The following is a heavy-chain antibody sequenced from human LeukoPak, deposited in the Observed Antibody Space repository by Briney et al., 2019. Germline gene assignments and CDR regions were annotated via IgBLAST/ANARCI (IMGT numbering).Heavy chain of an antibody. J-gene: IGHJ4*02. V-gene: IGHV1-69*13. CDR1: GGTFSSYA. CDR3: ARDHYSSSWYSWSY. D-gene: IGHD6-13*01. Sequence: ASVKVSCKASGGTFSSYAISWVRQAPGQGLEWMGGITPIFGTANYAQKFQGRVTITADESTSTAYMELSSLRSEDTAVYYCARDHYSSSWYSWSYWGQGTLVTVSS. CDR2: ITPIFGTA.